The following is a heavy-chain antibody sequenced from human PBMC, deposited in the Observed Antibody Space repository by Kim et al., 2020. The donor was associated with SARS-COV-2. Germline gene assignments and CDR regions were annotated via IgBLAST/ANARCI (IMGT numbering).Heavy chain of an antibody. CDR3: ARGLVRITMIVVVIPLTANWFDP. CDR1: GGSFSGYY. V-gene: IGHV4-34*01. J-gene: IGHJ5*02. D-gene: IGHD3-22*01. CDR2: INHSGST. Sequence: SETLSLTCAVYGGSFSGYYWSWIRQPPGKGLEWIGEINHSGSTNYNPSLKSRVTISVDTSKNQFSLKLSSVTAADTAVYYCARGLVRITMIVVVIPLTANWFDPWGQGPLVTVSS.